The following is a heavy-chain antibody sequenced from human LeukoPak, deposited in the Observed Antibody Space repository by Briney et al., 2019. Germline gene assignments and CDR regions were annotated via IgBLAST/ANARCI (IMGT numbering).Heavy chain of an antibody. J-gene: IGHJ4*02. CDR3: TSRGYYYDSSGYLDY. D-gene: IGHD3-22*01. V-gene: IGHV3-73*01. CDR2: IRSKANSYAT. Sequence: PGGSLRLSCAASGFTFSGSAMHWVRQASGKGLEWVGRIRSKANSYATAYAASVKGRFTISRDGSKNTAYLQMNSLKTEDTAVYYCTSRGYYYDSSGYLDYWGQGTLVTVSS. CDR1: GFTFSGSA.